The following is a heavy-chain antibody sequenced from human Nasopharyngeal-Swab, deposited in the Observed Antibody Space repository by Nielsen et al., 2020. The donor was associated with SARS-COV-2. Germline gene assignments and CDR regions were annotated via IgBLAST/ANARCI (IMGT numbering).Heavy chain of an antibody. CDR1: GYTFTGYY. V-gene: IGHV1-69*13. Sequence: SVKVSCKASGYTFTGYYMHWVRQAPGQGLEWMGGIIPIFGTANYAQKFQGRVTITADESTSTAYMELSSLRSEDTAVYYCARSKWSDILLTYYYYGMDVWGQGTTVTVSS. J-gene: IGHJ6*02. D-gene: IGHD3-9*01. CDR2: IIPIFGTA. CDR3: ARSKWSDILLTYYYYGMDV.